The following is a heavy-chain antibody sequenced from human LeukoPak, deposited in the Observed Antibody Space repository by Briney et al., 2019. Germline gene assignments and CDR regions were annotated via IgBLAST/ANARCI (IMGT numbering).Heavy chain of an antibody. D-gene: IGHD3-9*01. Sequence: GGSLRLSCAASGFTFNAFGMSWVRQAPGKGLEWVANIKQDGSEKYYVDSVKGRFTISRDNAKNSLYLQMNSLRAEDTAVYYCARDLYYDILTGRGIRYYYGMDVWGQGTTVTVSS. V-gene: IGHV3-7*03. J-gene: IGHJ6*02. CDR2: IKQDGSEK. CDR3: ARDLYYDILTGRGIRYYYGMDV. CDR1: GFTFNAFG.